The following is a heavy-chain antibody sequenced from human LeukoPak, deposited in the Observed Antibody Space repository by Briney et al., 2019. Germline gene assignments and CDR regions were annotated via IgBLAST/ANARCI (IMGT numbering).Heavy chain of an antibody. CDR1: GFTFSSYS. Sequence: GGSLRLSCAASGFTFSSYSMNWVRQAPGKGLEWVSSISSSSSYIYYADSVKGRFTISRDNAKNSLYLQMNSLRAEDTAVYYCAREGGYSYRWYFDYWGQGTLVTVSS. V-gene: IGHV3-21*01. J-gene: IGHJ4*02. CDR2: ISSSSSYI. D-gene: IGHD5-18*01. CDR3: AREGGYSYRWYFDY.